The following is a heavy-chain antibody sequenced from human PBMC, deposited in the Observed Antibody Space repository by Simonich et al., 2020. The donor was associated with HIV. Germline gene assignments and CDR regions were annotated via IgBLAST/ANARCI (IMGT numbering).Heavy chain of an antibody. CDR2: LYYGGSP. CDR3: ARHRETMVRGLVSYFDY. J-gene: IGHJ4*02. V-gene: IGHV4-39*01. D-gene: IGHD3-10*01. CDR1: GGSISSSSYY. Sequence: QLHLQESSPGLVKPSETLSLTCTVSGGSISSSSYYWGWIRQPPGKGLEWIGSLYYGGSPSSSPSLKSRVTISVDTSKNQFSLTLSSATATATAVYYCARHRETMVRGLVSYFDYWGQGTLVTVSS.